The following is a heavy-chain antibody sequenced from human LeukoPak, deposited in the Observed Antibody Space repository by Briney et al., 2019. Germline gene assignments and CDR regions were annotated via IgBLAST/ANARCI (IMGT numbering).Heavy chain of an antibody. Sequence: ASVKVSCKASGYTFIAYYIHWVRQAPGQGLEWMGWINPNSGGTNYAQKFQGRVTMTRDTSISTAYMELSRLRSDDAAVYYCARDGDAGAFDIWGQGTMVTVSS. D-gene: IGHD7-27*01. CDR2: INPNSGGT. J-gene: IGHJ3*02. CDR3: ARDGDAGAFDI. CDR1: GYTFIAYY. V-gene: IGHV1-2*02.